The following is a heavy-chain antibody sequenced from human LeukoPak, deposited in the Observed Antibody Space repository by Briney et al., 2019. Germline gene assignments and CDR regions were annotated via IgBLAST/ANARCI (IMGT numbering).Heavy chain of an antibody. D-gene: IGHD6-19*01. CDR2: ISAYNGNT. CDR3: ARVTVAGHYYYYGMDV. Sequence: GASVKVSCKASGYTFTSYGISWVRQAPGQGLEWMGWISAYNGNTNYAQKLQGRVTMTTDTSTSTAYMELRSLRSDDTAVYYCARVTVAGHYYYYGMDVWGQGTTVTVSS. CDR1: GYTFTSYG. V-gene: IGHV1-18*01. J-gene: IGHJ6*02.